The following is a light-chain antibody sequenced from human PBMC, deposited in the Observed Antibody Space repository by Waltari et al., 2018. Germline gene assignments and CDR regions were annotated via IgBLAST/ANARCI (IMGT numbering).Light chain of an antibody. CDR2: AAS. V-gene: IGKV3-20*01. J-gene: IGKJ1*01. CDR1: QSVNNNY. CDR3: QQYGHSPRT. Sequence: EVVLTQSQGTLSLSPGERATLFCRASQSVNNNYVAWYQQRPGQAPRFLISAASSRASGIPDRFSGSGSGTDFTLTISRVESEDFAIYFCQQYGHSPRTFGQGTKVEIK.